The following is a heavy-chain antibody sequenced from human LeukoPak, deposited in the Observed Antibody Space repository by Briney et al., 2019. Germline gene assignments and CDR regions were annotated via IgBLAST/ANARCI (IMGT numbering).Heavy chain of an antibody. Sequence: ASVKVSCKASGYDFTGFFMHWVRQAPGQGLEWMGWISPNSGGTNYAQKFQGRVTMTRDTSISTAYMDLSRLISDDTAVYYCARDAGYCTGGSCWYFDHWGQGTLVTVSS. J-gene: IGHJ4*02. CDR3: ARDAGYCTGGSCWYFDH. CDR1: GYDFTGFF. D-gene: IGHD2-15*01. V-gene: IGHV1-2*02. CDR2: ISPNSGGT.